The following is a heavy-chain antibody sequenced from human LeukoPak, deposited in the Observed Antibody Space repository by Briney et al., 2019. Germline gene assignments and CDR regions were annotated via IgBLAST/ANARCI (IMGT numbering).Heavy chain of an antibody. V-gene: IGHV3-23*01. J-gene: IGHJ5*02. CDR2: IDLGGRT. Sequence: PGGSLRLSCAASGFTFSSYAMSWVRQAPGKGLEWVSVIDLGGRTYYADSVKGRFTISRDNSKNTLYVQMNSLRAEDTAVYYCASRRDGYNSNLWGQGTLVTVSS. CDR1: GFTFSSYA. CDR3: ASRRDGYNSNL. D-gene: IGHD5-24*01.